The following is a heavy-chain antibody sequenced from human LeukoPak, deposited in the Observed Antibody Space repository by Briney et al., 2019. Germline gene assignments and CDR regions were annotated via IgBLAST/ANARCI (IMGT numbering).Heavy chain of an antibody. CDR1: GFTFSSYA. Sequence: GGSLRLSCAASGFTFSSYAMSWVRQAPGKGLEWVAVISYDGSNKYYADSVKGQFTISTDNSKNTLYLQVNTLRPEDTAVYYCARGVHCSNGVCYRGGLDYWGQGTLVTVSS. J-gene: IGHJ4*02. CDR2: ISYDGSNK. V-gene: IGHV3-30-3*01. D-gene: IGHD2-8*01. CDR3: ARGVHCSNGVCYRGGLDY.